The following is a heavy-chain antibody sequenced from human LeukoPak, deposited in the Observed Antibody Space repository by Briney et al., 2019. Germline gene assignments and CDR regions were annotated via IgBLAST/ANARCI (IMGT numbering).Heavy chain of an antibody. CDR2: ISWNSGSM. D-gene: IGHD3-22*01. J-gene: IGHJ4*02. CDR1: GFTFDDYA. Sequence: GRSLRLSCAASGFTFDDYAMHWVRQAPGKGLEWVSGISWNSGSMGYADSVKGRFTISRDNAKNSLYLQMNSLRAEDTALYYCAKDIGYYDSSGFDYWGQGTLVTVSS. CDR3: AKDIGYYDSSGFDY. V-gene: IGHV3-9*01.